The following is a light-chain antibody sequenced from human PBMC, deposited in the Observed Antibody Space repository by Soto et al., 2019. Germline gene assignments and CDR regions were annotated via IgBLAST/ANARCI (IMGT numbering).Light chain of an antibody. J-gene: IGLJ3*02. CDR1: SSDVGAYNY. V-gene: IGLV2-14*01. CDR2: DVT. Sequence: QSVLTQPASVSGSPGQSVTISCSGSSSDVGAYNYVSWYQRHPGKAPKLMIYDVTNRPSGVSNRFSGSKSGNTASLTISGFQAEDEADYFCSSYTSSSTVVFGGGTKLTVL. CDR3: SSYTSSSTVV.